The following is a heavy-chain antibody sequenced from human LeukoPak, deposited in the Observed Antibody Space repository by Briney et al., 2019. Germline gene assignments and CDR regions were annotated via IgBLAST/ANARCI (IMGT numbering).Heavy chain of an antibody. CDR1: GFTFSSYS. D-gene: IGHD2-8*01. Sequence: PGGSLRLSCAASGFTFSSYSMNWVRQAPGKGLEWVSSISSSSSYIYYADSVKGRFTISRDNAKNSLYLQMNSLRAEDTAVYYCARVLARSELMVYATVDYWGQGTLATVSS. CDR2: ISSSSSYI. CDR3: ARVLARSELMVYATVDY. J-gene: IGHJ4*02. V-gene: IGHV3-21*01.